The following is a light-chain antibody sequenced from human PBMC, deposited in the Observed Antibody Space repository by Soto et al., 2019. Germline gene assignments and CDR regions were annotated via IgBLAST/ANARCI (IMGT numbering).Light chain of an antibody. Sequence: ENLLTPSPGTLSLSPGAGATLSGRASQSVSSYLAWYQQNPGQAPRLLIYDASNRATGIPARFSGSGSGTDFTLPISRLEPEDFAVYYCQQRSNRPTVGPGDKVDIK. V-gene: IGKV3-11*01. CDR2: DAS. CDR1: QSVSSY. CDR3: QQRSNRPT. J-gene: IGKJ1*01.